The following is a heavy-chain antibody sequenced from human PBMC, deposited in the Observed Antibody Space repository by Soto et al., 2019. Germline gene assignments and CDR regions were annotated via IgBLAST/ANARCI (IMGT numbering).Heavy chain of an antibody. Sequence: TSETLSLTCTVSGGSISSSSYYWGWIRQPPGKGLEWIGSINYSGRTYYNPSLKSRVTISVDTSKNQFSLKLSSVTAADTAVYYCARGAHYSSPFRWFDPWGQGTLVTVSS. CDR1: GGSISSSSYY. V-gene: IGHV4-39*07. CDR3: ARGAHYSSPFRWFDP. D-gene: IGHD6-13*01. J-gene: IGHJ5*02. CDR2: INYSGRT.